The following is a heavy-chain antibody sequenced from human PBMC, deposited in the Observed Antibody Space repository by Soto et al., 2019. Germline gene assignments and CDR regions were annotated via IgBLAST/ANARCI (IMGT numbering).Heavy chain of an antibody. CDR3: ARDLPPYSSGAEYFQH. D-gene: IGHD6-19*01. Sequence: ASVNVSFKASGYIFSSYGISWVRQAPGQGLEWMGWISAYNGNTNYVQKLQGKFTMTTDTFTSTASMELRSLRSDDTAVYCCARDLPPYSSGAEYFQHWGQGTLVTVSS. V-gene: IGHV1-18*01. CDR1: GYIFSSYG. J-gene: IGHJ1*01. CDR2: ISAYNGNT.